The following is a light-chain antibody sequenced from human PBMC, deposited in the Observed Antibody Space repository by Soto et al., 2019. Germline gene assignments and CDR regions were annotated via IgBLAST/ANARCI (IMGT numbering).Light chain of an antibody. Sequence: DIHMTQSPSTLSTCVGERVTITCRASQSVSYWLAWYQQKPGKAPKLLIYDASSLESGVPSRFSGSGFGTEFTLTISSLQPDDSATYYCQHYNTYSKTFGPATKVDIK. V-gene: IGKV1-5*01. CDR3: QHYNTYSKT. CDR2: DAS. CDR1: QSVSYW. J-gene: IGKJ3*01.